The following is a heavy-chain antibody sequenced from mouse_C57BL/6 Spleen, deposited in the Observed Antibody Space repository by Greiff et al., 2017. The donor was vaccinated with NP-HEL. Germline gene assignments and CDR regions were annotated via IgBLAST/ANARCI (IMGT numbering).Heavy chain of an antibody. J-gene: IGHJ2*01. CDR2: IDPSDSYT. Sequence: VQLQQSGAELVRPGTSVKLSCKASGYTFTSYWMHWVKQRPGQGLEWIGVIDPSDSYTNYNQKFKGKATLTVDTSSSTAYMQLSSLISEDSAVYYCAREGLGQDYFDYWGQGTTLTVSS. D-gene: IGHD4-1*01. CDR3: AREGLGQDYFDY. V-gene: IGHV1-59*01. CDR1: GYTFTSYW.